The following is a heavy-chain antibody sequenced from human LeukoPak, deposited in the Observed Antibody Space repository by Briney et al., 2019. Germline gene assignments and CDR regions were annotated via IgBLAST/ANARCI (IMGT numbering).Heavy chain of an antibody. V-gene: IGHV1-24*01. D-gene: IGHD1-7*01. CDR1: GYTLTELS. Sequence: ASVKVSCKVSGYTLTELSMHWVRQAPGKGLEWMGGFDPEDGETIYAQKFQGRVTMTEDTSTDKAYMELSSLKSEDTAVYYCATVGGNWNYVNYWGQGTLVTVSS. CDR3: ATVGGNWNYVNY. CDR2: FDPEDGET. J-gene: IGHJ4*02.